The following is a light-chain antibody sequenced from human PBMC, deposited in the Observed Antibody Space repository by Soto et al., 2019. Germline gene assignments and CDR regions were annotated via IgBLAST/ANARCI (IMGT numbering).Light chain of an antibody. CDR3: SAHVGSGI. J-gene: IGLJ2*01. CDR2: EVS. V-gene: IGLV2-8*01. CDR1: SSDVASYNY. Sequence: QSVLTQPPSASGSPGQSVTISCSGTSSDVASYNYVSWYQQHPGKAPKLIIYEVSKRPSGVPDRFSGSKSGDTASLTVSGLQAEDEADYYCSAHVGSGIFGGGTKVTVL.